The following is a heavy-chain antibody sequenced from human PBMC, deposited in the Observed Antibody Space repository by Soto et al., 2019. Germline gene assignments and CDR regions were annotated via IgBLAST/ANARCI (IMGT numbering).Heavy chain of an antibody. CDR3: ARDGVYYYGSGRLYYYMDV. CDR2: IYYSGST. V-gene: IGHV4-31*03. J-gene: IGHJ6*03. Sequence: SETLSLTCTVSGGSISSGGYYWSWIRQHPGKGLEWIGYIYYSGSTYYNPSLKSRVTISVDTSKNQFSLKLSSVTAADTAVYYCARDGVYYYGSGRLYYYMDVWGKGTTVTVSS. D-gene: IGHD3-10*01. CDR1: GGSISSGGYY.